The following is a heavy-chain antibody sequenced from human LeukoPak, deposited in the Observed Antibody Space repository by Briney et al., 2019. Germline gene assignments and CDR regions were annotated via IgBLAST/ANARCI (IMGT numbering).Heavy chain of an antibody. CDR1: GYTFTSYA. Sequence: ASVKVSCKASGYTFTSYAMHWVRQAPGQRLEWMGWINAGNGNTKYSQEFQGRVTMTTDTSTSTAYMELRSLRSDDTAVYYCARDRAYSGSYLRDYWGQGTLVTVSS. CDR2: INAGNGNT. D-gene: IGHD1-26*01. CDR3: ARDRAYSGSYLRDY. J-gene: IGHJ4*02. V-gene: IGHV1-3*01.